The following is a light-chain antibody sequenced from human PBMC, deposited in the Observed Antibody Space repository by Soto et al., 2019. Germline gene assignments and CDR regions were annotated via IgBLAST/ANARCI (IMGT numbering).Light chain of an antibody. CDR1: NIGSKT. Sequence: SYELTQSPSVSVAPGQTARIACGGTNIGSKTVHWYQQKPGQAPVLVVYDDENRPSGIPERFSGSKSGNTATLTISRVEAGDEADYYCQVWDTSSDHYVFGTGTKVTVL. V-gene: IGLV3-21*02. CDR3: QVWDTSSDHYV. J-gene: IGLJ1*01. CDR2: DDE.